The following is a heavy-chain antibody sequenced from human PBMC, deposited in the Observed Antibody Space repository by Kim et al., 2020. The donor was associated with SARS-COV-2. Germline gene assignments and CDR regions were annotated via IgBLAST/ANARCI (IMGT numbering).Heavy chain of an antibody. CDR3: ARVAVLLSFGELAPNWFDP. CDR1: GGSISSSNW. Sequence: SETLSLTCAVSGGSISSSNWWSWVRQPPGKGLEWIGEIYHSGSTNYNPSLKSRVTISVDKSKNQFSLKLSSGTAADTAVYYCARVAVLLSFGELAPNWFDPWGQGTLVTVSS. V-gene: IGHV4-4*02. CDR2: IYHSGST. D-gene: IGHD3-10*01. J-gene: IGHJ5*02.